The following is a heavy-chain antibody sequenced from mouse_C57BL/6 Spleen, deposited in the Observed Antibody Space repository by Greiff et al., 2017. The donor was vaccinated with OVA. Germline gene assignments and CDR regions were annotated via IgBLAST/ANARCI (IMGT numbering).Heavy chain of an antibody. V-gene: IGHV1-50*01. CDR1: GYTFTSYW. J-gene: IGHJ4*01. D-gene: IGHD2-4*01. Sequence: QVQLQQPGAELVKPGASVKLSCKASGYTFTSYWMQWVKQRPGQGLEWIGEIDPSDSYTNYNQKFKGKATLTVDTSSSTAYMQLSSLTSEDSAVYYCARKGNYYDYDHYYAMDYWGQGTSVTVSS. CDR3: ARKGNYYDYDHYYAMDY. CDR2: IDPSDSYT.